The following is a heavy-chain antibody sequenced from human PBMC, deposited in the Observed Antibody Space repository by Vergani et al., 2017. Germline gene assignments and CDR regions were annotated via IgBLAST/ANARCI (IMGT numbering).Heavy chain of an antibody. CDR2: IIPIFGTA. CDR1: GGTFSRYA. J-gene: IGHJ2*01. CDR3: ARGGYCSGGSCYSRWWYSDL. D-gene: IGHD2-15*01. Sequence: QVQLVQSGAEVKKPGSSVKVSCKASGGTFSRYAISWVRQAPGQGLEWMGGIIPIFGTANYAQKFQGRVTITADESTSTAYMELSSLRSEDTAVYYCARGGYCSGGSCYSRWWYSDLWGRGTLVTVSS. V-gene: IGHV1-69*01.